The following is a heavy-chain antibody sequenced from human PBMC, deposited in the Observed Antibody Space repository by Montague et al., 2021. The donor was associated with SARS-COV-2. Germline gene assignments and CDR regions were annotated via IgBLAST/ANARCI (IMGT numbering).Heavy chain of an antibody. Sequence: SETLSLTCSVSGGSMINNYWSWTRQPPGKGLEWMGYIYYTGSTDXNPSLESRATLSIDTSKNEFSLKLTSVTAADTAVYYCASGGGRLQYSYYYGMDVWGQGTTVTVPS. CDR2: IYYTGST. D-gene: IGHD5-12*01. V-gene: IGHV4-59*01. J-gene: IGHJ6*01. CDR3: ASGGGRLQYSYYYGMDV. CDR1: GGSMINNY.